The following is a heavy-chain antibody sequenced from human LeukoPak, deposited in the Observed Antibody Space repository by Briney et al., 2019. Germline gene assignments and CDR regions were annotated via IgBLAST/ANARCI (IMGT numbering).Heavy chain of an antibody. D-gene: IGHD3-22*01. Sequence: SETLSLTCTVSGGSISTYYWSWIRQPAGEGVEWIGRFFNSENTNYNPSLRSRVPMSVDTSMNQFSLRLNSVTAADTAVYYCARGPKYSDSSGYLRAFDIWGQGTMVTVSS. V-gene: IGHV4-4*07. CDR3: ARGPKYSDSSGYLRAFDI. J-gene: IGHJ3*02. CDR2: FFNSENT. CDR1: GGSISTYY.